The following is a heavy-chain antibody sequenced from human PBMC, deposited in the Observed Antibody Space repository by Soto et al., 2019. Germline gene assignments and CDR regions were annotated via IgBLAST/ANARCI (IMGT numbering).Heavy chain of an antibody. Sequence: QVQLVQSGAEVKKPGSSVKVSCKASGGTFSSYTISWVRQAPGQGLEWMGRIIPILGIANYAQKFQGRVTITADKSTSTAYMELSSLRSEDTAVYYCAIKGYDSSGYYYGNVSAEYFQHWGQGTLVTVSS. V-gene: IGHV1-69*02. CDR1: GGTFSSYT. CDR2: IIPILGIA. J-gene: IGHJ1*01. D-gene: IGHD3-22*01. CDR3: AIKGYDSSGYYYGNVSAEYFQH.